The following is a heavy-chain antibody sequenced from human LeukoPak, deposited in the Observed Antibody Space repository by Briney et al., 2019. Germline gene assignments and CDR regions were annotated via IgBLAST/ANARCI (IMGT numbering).Heavy chain of an antibody. CDR2: ISFYDGNT. CDR3: ARDHSPRGIDY. V-gene: IGHV1-18*01. J-gene: IGHJ4*02. CDR1: GYSLTSHG. D-gene: IGHD3-10*01. Sequence: ASVKVSCKASGYSLTSHGISWVRQAPGQGLEWMGWISFYDGNTNYAQKLQGRMTMTTDTSTSTAYMELRSLRSDDTAVYFCARDHSPRGIDYWGQGTLVTVSS.